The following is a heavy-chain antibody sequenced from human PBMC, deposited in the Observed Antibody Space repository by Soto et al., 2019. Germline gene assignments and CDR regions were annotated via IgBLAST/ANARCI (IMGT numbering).Heavy chain of an antibody. CDR2: IWYDGSNK. J-gene: IGHJ5*02. CDR1: GFTFSSDG. Sequence: PGGSLRLCCAASGFTFSSDGMHWVRQAPGKGREWVAVIWYDGSNKYYADSVKGRFTISRDNSKNTLYLQMNSLRAEDTAVYYCARDARATPTYNWFDLWGQGTLDTVSS. D-gene: IGHD2-15*01. V-gene: IGHV3-33*01. CDR3: ARDARATPTYNWFDL.